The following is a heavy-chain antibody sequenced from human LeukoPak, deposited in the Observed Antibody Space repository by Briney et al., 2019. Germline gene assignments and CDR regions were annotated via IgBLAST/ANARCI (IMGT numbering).Heavy chain of an antibody. V-gene: IGHV3-7*01. Sequence: PGGSLRLSCAASGFTFSSYWMSWVRQAPGKGLEWVANIKQDGSEKYYVDSVKGRFTISRDNAKNSLYLQMNSLRAEDTAVYYCARERFYYDILTGYRTEYFDLWGRGTLVTVSS. CDR2: IKQDGSEK. J-gene: IGHJ2*01. D-gene: IGHD3-9*01. CDR3: ARERFYYDILTGYRTEYFDL. CDR1: GFTFSSYW.